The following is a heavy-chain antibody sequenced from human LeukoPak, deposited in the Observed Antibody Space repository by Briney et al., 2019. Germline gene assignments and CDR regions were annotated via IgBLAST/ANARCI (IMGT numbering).Heavy chain of an antibody. J-gene: IGHJ4*02. Sequence: SETLSLTCAVYGGSFSGYYWSWIRQPPGKGLEWIGEINHSGSTNYNPSLKSRVTISEDTSKNQFSLKLSSVTAADTAVYYCARAGVDYDFWSGYYTRARYYFDYWGQGTLVTVSS. CDR1: GGSFSGYY. CDR2: INHSGST. D-gene: IGHD3-3*01. V-gene: IGHV4-34*01. CDR3: ARAGVDYDFWSGYYTRARYYFDY.